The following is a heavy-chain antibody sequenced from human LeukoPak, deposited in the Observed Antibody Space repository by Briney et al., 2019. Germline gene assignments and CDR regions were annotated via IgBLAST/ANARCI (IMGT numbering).Heavy chain of an antibody. CDR2: IYHSGST. D-gene: IGHD1-26*01. Sequence: SETLSLTCAVPGYSISSGYYWGWIRQPPGKGLEWIGSIYHSGSTYYNPSLKSRVTISVDTSKNQFSLKLSSVTAADTAVYYCAREFSGSYYGFWGQRTMVTVSS. J-gene: IGHJ4*03. CDR3: AREFSGSYYGF. CDR1: GYSISSGYY. V-gene: IGHV4-38-2*02.